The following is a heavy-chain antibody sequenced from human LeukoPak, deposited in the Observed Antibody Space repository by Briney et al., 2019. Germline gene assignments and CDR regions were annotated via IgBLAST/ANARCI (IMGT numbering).Heavy chain of an antibody. CDR3: ARDRRWDSSSPLDY. CDR2: IYSSGST. Sequence: GGSLRLSCAASGFTVSSNYMSWVRQAPGKGLEWVSVIYSSGSTYYADSVQGRFTISRDNSKNTLYLQMNSLRAEDTAVYYCARDRRWDSSSPLDYWGQGTLVTVSS. CDR1: GFTVSSNY. V-gene: IGHV3-66*03. J-gene: IGHJ4*02. D-gene: IGHD6-6*01.